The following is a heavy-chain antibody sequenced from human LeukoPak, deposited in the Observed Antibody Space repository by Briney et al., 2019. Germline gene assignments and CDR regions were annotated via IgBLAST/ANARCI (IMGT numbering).Heavy chain of an antibody. Sequence: ASVKVPCKASGYTFTSYGISWVRQAPGQGLEWMGWISAYNGNTNYAQKLQGRVTMTTDTSTSTAYMELRSLRSDDTAVYYCARDWYCSGGSCYGSDQYFDYWGQGTLVTVSS. D-gene: IGHD2-15*01. J-gene: IGHJ4*02. CDR1: GYTFTSYG. V-gene: IGHV1-18*01. CDR2: ISAYNGNT. CDR3: ARDWYCSGGSCYGSDQYFDY.